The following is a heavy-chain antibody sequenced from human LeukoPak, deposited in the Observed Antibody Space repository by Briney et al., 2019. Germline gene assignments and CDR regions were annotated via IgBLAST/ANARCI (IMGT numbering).Heavy chain of an antibody. CDR2: IWYDGSNK. J-gene: IGHJ4*02. CDR1: GFTFSSYG. Sequence: GGSLRLSCAASGFTFSSYGMHWVRQAPGKGLEWVAIIWYDGSNKYYADSVKGRFTISRDNSKNTLYLQMNGLRAEDTAVYYCARDPTMIVVEYYFDYWGQGTLVTVSS. D-gene: IGHD3-22*01. V-gene: IGHV3-33*01. CDR3: ARDPTMIVVEYYFDY.